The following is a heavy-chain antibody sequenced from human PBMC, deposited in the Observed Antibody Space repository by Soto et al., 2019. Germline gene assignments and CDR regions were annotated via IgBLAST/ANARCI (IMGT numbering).Heavy chain of an antibody. D-gene: IGHD6-19*01. J-gene: IGHJ3*02. CDR2: ISAYNGNT. CDR1: AYTFTSYG. V-gene: IGHV1-18*01. CDR3: ARDPEAVAAFDI. Sequence: ASVKVSCKASAYTFTSYGIRWVRQAPGQGLEWMGWISAYNGNTNYAQKLQGRVTMTTDTSTSTAYMELRSLRSDDTAVYYCARDPEAVAAFDIWGQGTMVTVSS.